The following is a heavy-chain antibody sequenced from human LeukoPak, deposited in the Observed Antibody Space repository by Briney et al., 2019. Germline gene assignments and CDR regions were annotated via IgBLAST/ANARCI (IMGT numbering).Heavy chain of an antibody. CDR3: ARRIQLWVVSWFDP. J-gene: IGHJ5*02. CDR1: GGSVSDYY. Sequence: PSETLSLTCTVSGGSVSDYYWSWIRQSPGKGLEWIGYIYYTGTSYNPSLKSRVTISADTSKNQFSLKLSSVTAADTAVYYCARRIQLWVVSWFDPWGQGTLVTVSS. D-gene: IGHD5-18*01. V-gene: IGHV4-59*02. CDR2: IYYTGT.